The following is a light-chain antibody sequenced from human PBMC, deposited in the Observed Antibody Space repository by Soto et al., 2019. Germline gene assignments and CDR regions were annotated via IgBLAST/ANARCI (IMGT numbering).Light chain of an antibody. CDR2: DVT. CDR1: SSDVGGYNF. J-gene: IGLJ3*02. CDR3: TSYTTISTLV. V-gene: IGLV2-14*01. Sequence: QSALTQPPSASGSPGQSVTISCTGTSSDVGGYNFVSWYRQHPGKAPKLMIYDVTNRPSGISNRFSGSKSGNTASLTISGLQAEDEADYYCTSYTTISTLVFGGGTKVTVL.